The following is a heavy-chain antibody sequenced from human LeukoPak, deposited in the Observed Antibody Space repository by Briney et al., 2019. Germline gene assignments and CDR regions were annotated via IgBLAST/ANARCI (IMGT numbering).Heavy chain of an antibody. CDR3: AKVLDYYYYGMDV. CDR2: TSGSGGST. Sequence: AGSLRLSCAASGFTFSNYAMNWVRHAPGKGLEWVSATSGSGGSTYYADSVKGRFTISRDNSKNTVYLQMNSLRAEDTAVYYCAKVLDYYYYGMDVWGQGTTVTVSS. J-gene: IGHJ6*02. CDR1: GFTFSNYA. V-gene: IGHV3-23*01.